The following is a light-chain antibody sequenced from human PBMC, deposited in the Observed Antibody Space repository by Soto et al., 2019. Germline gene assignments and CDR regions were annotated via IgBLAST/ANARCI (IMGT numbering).Light chain of an antibody. V-gene: IGKV3-20*01. CDR3: QQYGSSGT. J-gene: IGKJ1*01. CDR1: QSVGSY. CDR2: GAS. Sequence: EIVMTQSPDTLSVSPGERATLSCRASQSVGSYLAWYQQKPGQAPRLLIYGASNRATGIPDRFSGSGSGTDFTLTISRLEPEDFAVYYCQQYGSSGTFGQGTKVDIK.